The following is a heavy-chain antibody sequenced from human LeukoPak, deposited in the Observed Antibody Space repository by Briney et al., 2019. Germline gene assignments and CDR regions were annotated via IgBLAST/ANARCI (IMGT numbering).Heavy chain of an antibody. V-gene: IGHV1-18*01. CDR3: ARDARIATVFDY. Sequence: ASVKVSCKASGDTFTSYGISWVRQAPGQGLEWMGWISAYNGNTNYAQKLQGRVTMTTDTSTSTAYMELRSLRSDDTAVYYCARDARIATVFDYWGQGTLVTVSS. CDR2: ISAYNGNT. J-gene: IGHJ4*02. CDR1: GDTFTSYG. D-gene: IGHD6-25*01.